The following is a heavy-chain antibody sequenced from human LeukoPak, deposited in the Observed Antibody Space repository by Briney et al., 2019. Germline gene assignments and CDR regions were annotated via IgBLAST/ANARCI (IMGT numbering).Heavy chain of an antibody. J-gene: IGHJ3*02. CDR3: ARQPYGDYGGGAFDI. V-gene: IGHV4-61*02. CDR1: GGSISSGGYY. D-gene: IGHD4-17*01. CDR2: IYSSGST. Sequence: SQTLSLTCTVSGGSISSGGYYWTWIRQPAGKGLEWIGRIYSSGSTNYNPSLKSRVTISIDKSKNQFSLKLSSVTAADTAVYYCARQPYGDYGGGAFDIWGQGTMVTVSS.